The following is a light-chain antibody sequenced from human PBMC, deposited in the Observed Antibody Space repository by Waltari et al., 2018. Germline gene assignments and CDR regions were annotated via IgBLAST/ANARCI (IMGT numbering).Light chain of an antibody. CDR3: MQALQTPLT. V-gene: IGKV2-28*01. J-gene: IGKJ4*01. CDR1: QSLLHSNGYNY. CDR2: LGS. Sequence: DIVMTQSPLSLPVTPGEPASISCRSSQSLLHSNGYNYLDWYLQKPGQSPQLLIYLGSSRASGVPDRFSGSGSSTDFTLEISRVEAEDVGLYYCMQALQTPLTFGGGTKVEI.